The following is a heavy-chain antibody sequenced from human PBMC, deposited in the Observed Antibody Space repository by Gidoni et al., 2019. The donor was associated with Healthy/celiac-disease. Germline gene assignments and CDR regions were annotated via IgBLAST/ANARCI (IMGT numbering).Heavy chain of an antibody. D-gene: IGHD6-13*01. CDR3: ARGRGKNSSWYYYYYMDV. V-gene: IGHV4-34*01. Sequence: QVQLQQWGAGLLKPSETLSLTCAVYGGSFSGYYWSWIRQPPGKGLEWIGEINHSGSTNYNPSLKSRVTISVDTSKNQFSLKLSSVTAADTAVYYCARGRGKNSSWYYYYYMDVWGKGTTVTVSS. CDR1: GGSFSGYY. J-gene: IGHJ6*03. CDR2: INHSGST.